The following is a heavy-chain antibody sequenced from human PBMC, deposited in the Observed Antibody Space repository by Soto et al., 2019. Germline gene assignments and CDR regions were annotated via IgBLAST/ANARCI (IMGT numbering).Heavy chain of an antibody. CDR1: GFSLSTSGVG. CDR2: IYWDDDK. Sequence: QITLKESGPTLVKPTQTLTLTCTFSGFSLSTSGVGVGWIRQPPGKALEWLALIYWDDDKRYSPSLKSRLTICKEFSKNQMVHTMTNIDPVDTVSYYCAHSSNPYYYGSGSYSGFCDAWGQGTLGTVSS. J-gene: IGHJ5*02. D-gene: IGHD3-10*01. V-gene: IGHV2-5*02. CDR3: AHSSNPYYYGSGSYSGFCDA.